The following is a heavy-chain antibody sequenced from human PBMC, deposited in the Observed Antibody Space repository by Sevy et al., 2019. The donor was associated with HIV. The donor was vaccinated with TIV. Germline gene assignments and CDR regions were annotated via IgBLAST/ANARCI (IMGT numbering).Heavy chain of an antibody. V-gene: IGHV4-31*03. CDR1: GGSISSGGYY. D-gene: IGHD3-22*01. Sequence: LPETLSLTCTVSGGSISSGGYYWSWIRQHPGKGLEWIGYIYYSGSTYYNPSLKSRVTISVDTSKNQFSLKLSSVTAADTAVYYCATSYSYYYDSSGYYYWGQGTLVTVSS. CDR3: ATSYSYYYDSSGYYY. J-gene: IGHJ4*02. CDR2: IYYSGST.